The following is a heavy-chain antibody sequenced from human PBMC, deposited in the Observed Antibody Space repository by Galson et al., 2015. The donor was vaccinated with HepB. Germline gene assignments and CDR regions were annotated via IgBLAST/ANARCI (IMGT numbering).Heavy chain of an antibody. CDR2: TCFRSKWRI. Sequence: CAISGASVTSNSAVRHCIRQSPSRGLEWLGRTCFRSKWRIDYAMSVQCRITISADTSDNQFSLLLRSVTPEYTAVYNCAYGSDVLGPGTTVIVSS. CDR1: GASVTSNSAV. CDR3: AYGSDV. V-gene: IGHV6-1*01. J-gene: IGHJ6*02.